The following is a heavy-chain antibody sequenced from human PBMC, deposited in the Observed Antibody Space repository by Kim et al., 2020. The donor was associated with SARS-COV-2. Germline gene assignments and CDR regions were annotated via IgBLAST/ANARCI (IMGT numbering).Heavy chain of an antibody. J-gene: IGHJ4*02. Sequence: GGSLRLSCAASGFTFSSYAMSWVRQAPGKGLEWVSSIIASGGSTSYAASVKGRFSISRDNSKNTLYLQMNSLRDEDSAVYYCAKGRSGSWLSDYWGQGTL. CDR1: GFTFSSYA. V-gene: IGHV3-23*01. CDR3: AKGRSGSWLSDY. D-gene: IGHD1-26*01. CDR2: IIASGGST.